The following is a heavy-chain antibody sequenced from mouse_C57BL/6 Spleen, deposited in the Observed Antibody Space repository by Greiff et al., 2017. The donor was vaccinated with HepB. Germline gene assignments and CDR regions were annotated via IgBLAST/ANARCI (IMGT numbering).Heavy chain of an antibody. CDR3: VRQGNCFDY. Sequence: EAGGGLVQPKGSLKLSCAASGFSFNTYAMNWVRQAPGKGLEWVARIRSKSNNYATYYADSVKDRFTISRDDSESMLYLQMNNLKTEDTAMYYCVRQGNCFDYWGQGTTLTVSS. CDR2: IRSKSNNYAT. V-gene: IGHV10-1*01. CDR1: GFSFNTYA. J-gene: IGHJ2*01.